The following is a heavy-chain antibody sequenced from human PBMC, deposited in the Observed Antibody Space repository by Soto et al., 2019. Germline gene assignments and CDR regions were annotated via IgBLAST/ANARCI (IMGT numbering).Heavy chain of an antibody. V-gene: IGHV1-69*06. CDR2: IIPIFGTA. D-gene: IGHD1-7*01. Sequence: SVKVSCKASGGTFSSYAISWVRQAPGQGPEWMGGIIPIFGTANYAQKFQGRVTITADKSTSTAYMELSSLRSEDTAVYYCASALGITGTTTQFDYWGQGTLVTVSS. J-gene: IGHJ4*02. CDR1: GGTFSSYA. CDR3: ASALGITGTTTQFDY.